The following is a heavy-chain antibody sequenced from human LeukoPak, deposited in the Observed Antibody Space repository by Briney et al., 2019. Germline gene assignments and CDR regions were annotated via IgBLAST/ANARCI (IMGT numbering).Heavy chain of an antibody. CDR1: GYTFTSYY. CDR3: ASGSYSTYYYGMDV. J-gene: IGHJ6*02. V-gene: IGHV1-46*01. CDR2: INPSGGST. Sequence: GASVKVSCKASGYTFTSYYMHWVRQAPGQGLEWMGIINPSGGSTSYAQKFQGRVTMTTDTSASTAYMELSSLRSEDTAVYYCASGSYSTYYYGMDVWGQGTTVTVSS. D-gene: IGHD1-26*01.